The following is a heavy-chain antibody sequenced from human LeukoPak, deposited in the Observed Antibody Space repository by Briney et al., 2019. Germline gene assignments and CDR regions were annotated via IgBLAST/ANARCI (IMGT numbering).Heavy chain of an antibody. Sequence: ASVKVSCKASGYTFTGYYMHWVRQAPGQGLEWMGWINPNSGGTNYAQKFQGRVTMTRDTSISTAYMEPSRLRSDDTAVYYCAREEGYDSSGYQAQYWGQGTLVTVSS. CDR2: INPNSGGT. CDR3: AREEGYDSSGYQAQY. CDR1: GYTFTGYY. D-gene: IGHD3-22*01. J-gene: IGHJ4*02. V-gene: IGHV1-2*02.